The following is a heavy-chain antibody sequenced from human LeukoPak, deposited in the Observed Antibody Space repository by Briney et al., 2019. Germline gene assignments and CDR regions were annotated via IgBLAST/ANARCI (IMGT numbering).Heavy chain of an antibody. V-gene: IGHV4-38-2*01. J-gene: IGHJ4*02. CDR3: ARHRLFDTIGYYYDFDY. D-gene: IGHD3-22*01. Sequence: PSETLSLTCAVSGYSISGGYHWGWIRQPPGKGVEWIGSLYYSGSAYHNPSLKSRVTMSLDTSKNQFSLRLSSVTAADTAVYYCARHRLFDTIGYYYDFDYWGQGTLVTVSS. CDR1: GYSISGGYH. CDR2: LYYSGSA.